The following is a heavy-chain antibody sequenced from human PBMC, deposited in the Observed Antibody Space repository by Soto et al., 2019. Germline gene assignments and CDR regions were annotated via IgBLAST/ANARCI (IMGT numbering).Heavy chain of an antibody. CDR2: ISGSGGST. Sequence: EVQLLESGGGLVQPGGSLRLSRAASGFTFSSYAMSWVRQAPGKGLEWVSAISGSGGSTYYADSVKGRFTISRDNSKNTLYLQMNSLRAEDTAVYYCAKDYGSSFYYYYYMDVWGKGTTVTVSS. V-gene: IGHV3-23*01. D-gene: IGHD6-6*01. CDR3: AKDYGSSFYYYYYMDV. J-gene: IGHJ6*03. CDR1: GFTFSSYA.